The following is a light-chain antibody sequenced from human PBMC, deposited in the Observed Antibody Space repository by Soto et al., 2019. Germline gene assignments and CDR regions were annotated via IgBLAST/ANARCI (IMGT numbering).Light chain of an antibody. Sequence: QSALTQPASVSGSPGQSITISCTGTSSDVGGYDYVSWYQQHPGKAPKLMIFEVTNRPSGVSNRFSGSKSGNTASLTISGLRAEDEADYYCSSFRSTSSRHYVFGTGTKVTVL. V-gene: IGLV2-14*01. CDR1: SSDVGGYDY. J-gene: IGLJ1*01. CDR3: SSFRSTSSRHYV. CDR2: EVT.